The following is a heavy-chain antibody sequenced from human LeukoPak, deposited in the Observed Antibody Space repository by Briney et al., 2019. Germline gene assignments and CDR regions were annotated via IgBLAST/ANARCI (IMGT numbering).Heavy chain of an antibody. D-gene: IGHD2-2*01. CDR3: ARGFESYCSSTSCWFDP. V-gene: IGHV3-7*01. Sequence: PGGSLRLSCAASGFTFSSYWMSWVRQAPGKGLEWVANIKRDGSEKYYVDSVKGRFTISRDNAKNSVSLQMNSLRVEDTAVYYCARGFESYCSSTSCWFDPWGQGTLVTVSS. CDR1: GFTFSSYW. J-gene: IGHJ5*02. CDR2: IKRDGSEK.